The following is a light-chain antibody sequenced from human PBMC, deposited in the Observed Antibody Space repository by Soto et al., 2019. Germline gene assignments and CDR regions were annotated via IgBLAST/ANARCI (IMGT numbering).Light chain of an antibody. CDR2: GAS. Sequence: EIVMTPAPATLSVSPGERATLSCRASQSVNSNLAWYQQKPGQAPRLLIYGASTKATSVPARFCGSGSGTAFTLTISSLQSEYVAVYFCQKDNNWPTFGQGTKFEI. J-gene: IGKJ1*01. CDR1: QSVNSN. V-gene: IGKV3-15*01. CDR3: QKDNNWPT.